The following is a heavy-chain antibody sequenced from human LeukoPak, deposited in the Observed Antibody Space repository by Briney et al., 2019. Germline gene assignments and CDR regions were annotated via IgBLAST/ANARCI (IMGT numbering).Heavy chain of an antibody. CDR2: IYHSGTT. CDR3: ARLGWELPPYYFDY. CDR1: GYSISSGYY. V-gene: IGHV4-38-2*02. J-gene: IGHJ4*02. D-gene: IGHD1-26*01. Sequence: PSETLSLTCTVSGYSISSGYYWGWIRPTPGKGLEWIGSIYHSGTTYYNPSLKSRVTILVDTSKNQFSLKLSSVTAADTAVYYCARLGWELPPYYFDYWGQGTLVTVSS.